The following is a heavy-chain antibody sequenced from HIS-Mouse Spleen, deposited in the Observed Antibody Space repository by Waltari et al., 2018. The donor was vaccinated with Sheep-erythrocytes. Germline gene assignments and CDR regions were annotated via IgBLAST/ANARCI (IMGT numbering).Heavy chain of an antibody. CDR2: IYHSGGT. CDR1: GYSISSGYY. Sequence: QVQLQESGPGLVKPSETLSLTCTVSGYSISSGYYWGWIRQPPGKGLEWIGSIYHSGGTYYNPSLKSRVTISVDTSKNQFSLKLSSVTAADTAVYYCARGPYYYDSSGQFDYWGQGTLVTVSS. D-gene: IGHD3-22*01. V-gene: IGHV4-38-2*02. J-gene: IGHJ4*02. CDR3: ARGPYYYDSSGQFDY.